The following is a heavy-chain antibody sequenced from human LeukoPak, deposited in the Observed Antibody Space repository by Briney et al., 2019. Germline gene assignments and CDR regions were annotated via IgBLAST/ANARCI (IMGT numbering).Heavy chain of an antibody. V-gene: IGHV3-33*01. J-gene: IGHJ4*02. D-gene: IGHD3-22*01. CDR2: IWYDGSNK. CDR3: ARDRYYYDSSGYYEGCTFDY. CDR1: GFTFSSYG. Sequence: HPGGSLRLSCAASGFTFSSYGMHWVRQAPGKGLEWVAVIWYDGSNKYYADSVKGRFTISRDNSKNTLYLQMNSLRAEDTAVYYCARDRYYYDSSGYYEGCTFDYWGQGTLVTVSS.